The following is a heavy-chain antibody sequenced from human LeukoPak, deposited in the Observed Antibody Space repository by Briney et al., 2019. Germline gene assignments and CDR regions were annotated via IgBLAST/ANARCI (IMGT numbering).Heavy chain of an antibody. Sequence: SVKVSCKASGDSFESLAITWVRQAPGQGPEWMGGIIPLLEETNYAQKFQGRVTITADESTTTAYMELSSLTSDDTAIYYCARDGLLLARGVRIGFDPWGQGTLVTVSS. D-gene: IGHD3-10*01. J-gene: IGHJ5*02. CDR1: GDSFESLA. V-gene: IGHV1-69*13. CDR3: ARDGLLLARGVRIGFDP. CDR2: IIPLLEET.